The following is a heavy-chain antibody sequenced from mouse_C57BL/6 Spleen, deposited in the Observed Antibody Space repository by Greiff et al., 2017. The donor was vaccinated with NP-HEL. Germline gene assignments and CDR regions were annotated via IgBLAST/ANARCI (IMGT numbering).Heavy chain of an antibody. V-gene: IGHV5-4*01. CDR2: ISDGGSYT. J-gene: IGHJ4*01. CDR3: AREGVITTVVPLYYYAMDY. CDR1: GFTFSSYA. Sequence: EVKLMESGGGLVKPGGSLKLSCAASGFTFSSYAMSWVRQTPEKRLEWVATISDGGSYTYYPNNVKGRFTIARDNAKNNLYLQMSHLKSEDTAMYYCAREGVITTVVPLYYYAMDYWGQGTSVTVSA. D-gene: IGHD1-1*01.